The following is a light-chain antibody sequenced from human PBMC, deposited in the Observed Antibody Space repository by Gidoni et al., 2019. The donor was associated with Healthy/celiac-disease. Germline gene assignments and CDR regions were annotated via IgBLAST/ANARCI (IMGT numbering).Light chain of an antibody. CDR1: SSDVGSYNL. V-gene: IGLV2-23*01. CDR2: EGS. CDR3: CSYAGSRVV. Sequence: QSAPTHPASVSGSPRQSVTISFTGTSSDVGSYNLVSWYQQHPGKAPKLMIYEGSKRPSGVSNRFSGSKSGNTASLTISGLQAEDEADYYCCSYAGSRVVFGGGTKLTVL. J-gene: IGLJ2*01.